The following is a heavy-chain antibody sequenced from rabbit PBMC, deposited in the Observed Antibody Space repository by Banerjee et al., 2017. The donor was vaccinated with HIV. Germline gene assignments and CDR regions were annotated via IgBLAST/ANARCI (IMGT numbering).Heavy chain of an antibody. D-gene: IGHD7-1*01. CDR1: GFPFSSGYD. V-gene: IGHV1S45*01. CDR2: IGTGVGDT. Sequence: QEQLVESGGGLVKPGASLTLTCKASGFPFSSGYDMCWVRQAPGKGLEWIACIGTGVGDTYYANWAKGRFTISKTSSTTVTLQVTSLTAADTATYFCARETWGSTGNYGLWGPGTLVTVS. CDR3: ARETWGSTGNYGL. J-gene: IGHJ6*01.